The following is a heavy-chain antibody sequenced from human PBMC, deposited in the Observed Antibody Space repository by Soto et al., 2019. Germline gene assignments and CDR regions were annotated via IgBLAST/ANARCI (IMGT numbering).Heavy chain of an antibody. CDR2: IKQDGSEK. CDR3: ARDGDSSSSHFDY. V-gene: IGHV3-7*03. Sequence: GGSLRRSCAASGFTFSSYWMSWVRQAPGKGLEWVANIKQDGSEKYYVDSVKGRFTISRDNAKNSLYLQMNSLRAEDTAVYYCARDGDSSSSHFDYWGQGTLVTVSS. D-gene: IGHD6-6*01. J-gene: IGHJ4*02. CDR1: GFTFSSYW.